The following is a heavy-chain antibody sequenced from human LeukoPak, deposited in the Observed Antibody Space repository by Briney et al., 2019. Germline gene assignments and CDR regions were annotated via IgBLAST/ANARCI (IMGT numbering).Heavy chain of an antibody. J-gene: IGHJ4*02. CDR1: GGSFSGYY. D-gene: IGHD5-12*01. Sequence: SETLSLTCAVSGGSFSGYYWSWIRQPPGKGLEWIGEINHSGSTNYNPSLKSRGAISVETSKNQFSLKLSSVTAADTAVYYCARSTVATNRYFDYWGQGTLVTVSS. CDR2: INHSGST. V-gene: IGHV4-34*01. CDR3: ARSTVATNRYFDY.